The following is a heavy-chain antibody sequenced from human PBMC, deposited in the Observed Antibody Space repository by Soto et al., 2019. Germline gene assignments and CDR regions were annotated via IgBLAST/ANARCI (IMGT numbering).Heavy chain of an antibody. D-gene: IGHD6-13*01. Sequence: PGRSLRLSWAASGCTFSSYAMSWVRQAPGKGPEWVSAISDSGGSTYYADSVKGRFTISRDNSKNTLYLQLNSLRAEDAAVYYCAKAPSSSWWPFDYWGQGTLVTVSS. J-gene: IGHJ4*02. V-gene: IGHV3-23*01. CDR3: AKAPSSSWWPFDY. CDR1: GCTFSSYA. CDR2: ISDSGGST.